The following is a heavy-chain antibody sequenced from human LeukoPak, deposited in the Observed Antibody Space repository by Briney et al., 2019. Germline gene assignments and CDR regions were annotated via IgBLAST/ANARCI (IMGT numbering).Heavy chain of an antibody. CDR2: ISGSGGST. V-gene: IGHV3-23*01. Sequence: GGSLRLSCAASGFTFSSYAMSWVRQAPGKELEWVSAISGSGGSTYYADSVEGRFTISRDNSKNTLYLQMNSLRAEDTAVYYCAKDSPKFRWLAPTGDAFDIWGQGTMVTVSS. D-gene: IGHD5-24*01. CDR1: GFTFSSYA. J-gene: IGHJ3*02. CDR3: AKDSPKFRWLAPTGDAFDI.